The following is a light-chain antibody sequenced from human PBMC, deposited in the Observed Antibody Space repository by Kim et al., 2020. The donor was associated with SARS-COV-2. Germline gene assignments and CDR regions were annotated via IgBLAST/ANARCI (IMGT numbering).Light chain of an antibody. Sequence: SPGERATLSCRASQSVSSNLAWYQQKLGQAPRLLIYGASTRATGIPDRFSGSGSGTEFTLTISSLQSEDFAVYYCQQYNNWPPLTFGGGTKVDIK. CDR1: QSVSSN. V-gene: IGKV3-15*01. CDR3: QQYNNWPPLT. J-gene: IGKJ4*01. CDR2: GAS.